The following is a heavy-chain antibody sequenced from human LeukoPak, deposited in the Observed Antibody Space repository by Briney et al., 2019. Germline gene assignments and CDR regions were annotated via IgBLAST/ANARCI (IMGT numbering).Heavy chain of an antibody. CDR2: IYPGDSDT. Sequence: GESLKISCKGSGYNFATYWIGWGRQMPGKGLELMGVIYPGDSDTRYSPSFQGQVTISADKSISTAYLQWSSLKDSDTAIYYCARSDPGTMLRGYGMDVWGRGTTVTVSS. J-gene: IGHJ6*02. V-gene: IGHV5-51*01. D-gene: IGHD3-10*01. CDR1: GYNFATYW. CDR3: ARSDPGTMLRGYGMDV.